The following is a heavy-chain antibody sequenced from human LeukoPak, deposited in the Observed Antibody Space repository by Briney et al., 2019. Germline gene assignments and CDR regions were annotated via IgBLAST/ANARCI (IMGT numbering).Heavy chain of an antibody. V-gene: IGHV3-15*01. CDR1: GFTSSYAW. CDR3: STDYGSGSYRYFKY. J-gene: IGHJ4*02. D-gene: IGHD3-10*01. CDR2: IKSKTDGGTT. Sequence: GGSLRLSCAASGFTSSYAWMSWVRQAPGKGLEWVGRIKSKTDGGTTDYAAPVKGRFTISRDDSENTLYLQMNSLSTEDTAVYYCSTDYGSGSYRYFKYWGKGTLVTVSS.